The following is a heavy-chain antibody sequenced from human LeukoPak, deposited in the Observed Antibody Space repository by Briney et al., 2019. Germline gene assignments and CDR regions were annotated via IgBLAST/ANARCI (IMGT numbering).Heavy chain of an antibody. V-gene: IGHV4-61*02. CDR3: ARSPLYYDSSGYYGRDY. J-gene: IGHJ4*02. D-gene: IGHD3-22*01. CDR1: GGSISSGSYY. CDR2: IYTSGST. Sequence: TSQTLSLTCTVSGGSISSGSYYWRWIRQPAGKGLEWIGRIYTSGSTNYNPSLKSRVTISVDTSKNQFSLKLSSVTAADTAVYYCARSPLYYDSSGYYGRDYWGQGTLVTVSS.